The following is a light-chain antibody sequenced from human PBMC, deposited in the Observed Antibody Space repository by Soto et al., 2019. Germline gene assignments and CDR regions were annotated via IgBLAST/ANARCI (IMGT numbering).Light chain of an antibody. CDR3: AVWDDSLSGWV. J-gene: IGLJ3*02. CDR2: RNN. Sequence: QSVLTQPPSASGTPGQRVTISSFGSPSNIGSNYVFWYQQLPGTAPKLLMYRNNQRPSGVPDRFSGFKSGTSASLAISGLRSEDEADYYCAVWDDSLSGWVFGGGTKLTVL. CDR1: PSNIGSNY. V-gene: IGLV1-47*01.